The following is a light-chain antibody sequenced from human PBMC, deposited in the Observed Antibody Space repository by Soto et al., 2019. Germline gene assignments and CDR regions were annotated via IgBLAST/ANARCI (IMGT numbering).Light chain of an antibody. CDR2: EVS. V-gene: IGLV2-14*01. J-gene: IGLJ3*02. Sequence: QSALTQPASVSGSPGQSITISCTGTISDVGAYEYVSWYQHHPGKPPKLIIYEVSNRPSGVSNRFSGSKSGNTASLTISGLHPEDESDYYCSSYTGSSTSWVFGGGTKLTFL. CDR1: ISDVGAYEY. CDR3: SSYTGSSTSWV.